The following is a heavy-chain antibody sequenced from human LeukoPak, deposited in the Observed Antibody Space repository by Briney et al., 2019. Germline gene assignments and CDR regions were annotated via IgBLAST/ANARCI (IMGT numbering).Heavy chain of an antibody. D-gene: IGHD4-11*01. CDR3: ARVPWRLQYFDY. CDR2: IYYSGST. CDR1: GGSISSGDYY. V-gene: IGHV4-30-4*08. J-gene: IGHJ4*02. Sequence: SQTLSLTCTVSGGSISSGDYYWSWIRQPPGKGLEWIGYIYYSGSTYYNPSLKSRVTISVDTSKNQFPLKLNSVTAADTAVYYCARVPWRLQYFDYWGQGTLVTVSS.